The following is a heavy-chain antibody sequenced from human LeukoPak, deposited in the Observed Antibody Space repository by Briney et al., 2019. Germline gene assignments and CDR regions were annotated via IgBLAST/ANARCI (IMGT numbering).Heavy chain of an antibody. CDR3: ARTTLGYYNVRRYYYYMDV. CDR2: INHSGST. CDR1: GGSFSGYY. D-gene: IGHD3-9*01. V-gene: IGHV4-34*01. J-gene: IGHJ6*03. Sequence: SETLSLTCAVYGGSFSGYYWSWIRQPPGKRLEWIGEINHSGSTNYNPSLKSRVTISVDTSKNQFSLKLSTVTAADTAVYYSARTTLGYYNVRRYYYYMDVWGKGTTVTVSS.